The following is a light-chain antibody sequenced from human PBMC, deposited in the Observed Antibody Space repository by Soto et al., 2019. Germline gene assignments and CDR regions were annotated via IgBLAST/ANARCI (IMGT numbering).Light chain of an antibody. V-gene: IGKV3-20*01. CDR1: QSVSSSY. J-gene: IGKJ2*01. CDR3: QRYGGSPLYT. Sequence: EIVLTQSPGTLSLSPGERATLSCRASQSVSSSYLGWDQQKPGQAPRLLIYGASSRATGIPDRFSGSGSGTDFTLTISILEPEDSAVYYCQRYGGSPLYTFGQGTKLEIK. CDR2: GAS.